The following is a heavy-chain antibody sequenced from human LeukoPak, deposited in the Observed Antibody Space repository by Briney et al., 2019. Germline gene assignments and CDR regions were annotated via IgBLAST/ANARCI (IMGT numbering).Heavy chain of an antibody. Sequence: GGSLRLYCAASGFTFSSYEMNWVRQAPGKGLEWVSYISSSGSTIYYADSAKGRFTISRDNAKNSLYLQMNSLRAEDTAVYYCASSTQWLGNYFDYWGQGTLVTVSS. CDR3: ASSTQWLGNYFDY. D-gene: IGHD6-19*01. J-gene: IGHJ4*02. V-gene: IGHV3-48*03. CDR1: GFTFSSYE. CDR2: ISSSGSTI.